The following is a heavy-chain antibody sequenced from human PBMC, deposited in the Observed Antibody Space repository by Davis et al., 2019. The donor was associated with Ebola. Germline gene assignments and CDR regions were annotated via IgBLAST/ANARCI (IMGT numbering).Heavy chain of an antibody. CDR2: INHSGST. CDR1: GGSFNIYY. CDR3: ARFGYYRGYYGMDV. Sequence: MPSETLSLTCAVYGGSFNIYYWSWIRQPPGKGLEWIGEINHSGSTNYNPSLKSRVTISVDTSKNQFSLKLSSVTAADTAVYYCARFGYYRGYYGMDVWGQGTTVTVSS. D-gene: IGHD3-3*01. J-gene: IGHJ6*02. V-gene: IGHV4-34*01.